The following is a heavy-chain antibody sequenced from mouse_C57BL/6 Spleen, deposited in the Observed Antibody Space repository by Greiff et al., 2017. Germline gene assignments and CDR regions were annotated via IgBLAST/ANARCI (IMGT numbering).Heavy chain of an antibody. D-gene: IGHD3-3*01. CDR1: GYTFTSYD. CDR2: IYPRDGST. V-gene: IGHV1-85*01. J-gene: IGHJ2*01. CDR3: ARSAGTDY. Sequence: VQLQQSGPELVKPGASVKLSCKASGYTFTSYDINWVKQRPGQGLEWIGWIYPRDGSTKYNEKCKGKATLTVDTSSSTAYRELHSLTSEDSAVYLCARSAGTDYWGQGTTLTVSS.